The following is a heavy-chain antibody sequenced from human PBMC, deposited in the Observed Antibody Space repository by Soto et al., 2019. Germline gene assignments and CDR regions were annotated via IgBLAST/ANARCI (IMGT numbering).Heavy chain of an antibody. CDR2: IHYSGST. CDR3: ARARSFFGHMVTNYYMVV. CDR1: GDSVSSGCFY. D-gene: IGHD2-8*01. Sequence: SGTLSLTCTVSGDSVSSGCFYWAWIRQPPGKGLEWVGSIHYSGSTYYSWPLKSRGTISVDTSKNQLSLRLTFVTAADTAVYYCARARSFFGHMVTNYYMVVWGEGTPGTVSS. J-gene: IGHJ6*03. V-gene: IGHV4-39*01.